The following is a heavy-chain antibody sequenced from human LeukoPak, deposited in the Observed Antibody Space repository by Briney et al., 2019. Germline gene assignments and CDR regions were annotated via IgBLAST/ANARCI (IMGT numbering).Heavy chain of an antibody. CDR1: GGSISSSSYY. CDR3: ARDPPGYSGYDLGPDY. Sequence: SETLSLTCTVSGGSISSSSYYWGWIRQPPGKGLEWIGSIYYSGSTYYNPSLKSRVTISVDTSKNQFSLKLSPVTAADTAVYYCARDPPGYSGYDLGPDYWGQGTLVTVSS. V-gene: IGHV4-39*07. CDR2: IYYSGST. J-gene: IGHJ4*02. D-gene: IGHD5-12*01.